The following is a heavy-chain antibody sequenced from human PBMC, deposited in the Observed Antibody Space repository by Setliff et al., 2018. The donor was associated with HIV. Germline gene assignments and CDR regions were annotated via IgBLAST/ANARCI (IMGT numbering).Heavy chain of an antibody. CDR3: GRVGGKTSFYHFYYVDV. J-gene: IGHJ6*03. D-gene: IGHD4-17*01. CDR1: GFTFSDYY. V-gene: IGHV3-11*04. Sequence: LRLSCAASGFTFSDYYMAWIRQAPGKGLEWISFISSSGRTIYYADSVKGRFTISRDNTKKSTYLQMNSLRAGETAVYYCGRVGGKTSFYHFYYVDVWGKGTTGTVS. CDR2: ISSSGRTI.